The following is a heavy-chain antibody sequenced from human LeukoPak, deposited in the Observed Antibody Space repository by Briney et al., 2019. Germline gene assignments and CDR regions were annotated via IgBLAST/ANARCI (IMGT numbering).Heavy chain of an antibody. V-gene: IGHV3-53*01. CDR2: LYVGGSTT. CDR1: GLTGTNNF. J-gene: IGHJ6*03. D-gene: IGHD6-19*01. Sequence: PGVSLRLSCAASGLTGTNNFMTWVRQVPGKGLEWVSVLYVGGSTTYYADSVKGRFTISRDNSKNTVYLQMNSLRAEDTAVYYCARARHTYSSGTSNYFYYYMDVWGKGTTVTVSS. CDR3: ARARHTYSSGTSNYFYYYMDV.